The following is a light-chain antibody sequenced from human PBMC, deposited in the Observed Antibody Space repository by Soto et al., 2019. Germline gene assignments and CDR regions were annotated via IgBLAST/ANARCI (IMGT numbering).Light chain of an antibody. V-gene: IGLV2-14*01. Sequence: QSALTQPASVSGSPGQSITISCTGTSSDVGAYNYVSWYQQHPGKAPKLMIYEVSSRPSGVSNRFSGSKSGNTASLTISGLQAEDEADYYCSSYTSGSTWVFGGGTKVTVL. CDR1: SSDVGAYNY. CDR2: EVS. CDR3: SSYTSGSTWV. J-gene: IGLJ3*02.